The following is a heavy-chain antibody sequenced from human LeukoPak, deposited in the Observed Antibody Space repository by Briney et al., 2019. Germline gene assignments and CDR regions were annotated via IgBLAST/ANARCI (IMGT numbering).Heavy chain of an antibody. CDR2: INPSGGST. J-gene: IGHJ4*02. CDR3: AREGPYSDSSRSRFDY. CDR1: GYTFTNYY. D-gene: IGHD6-6*01. Sequence: ASVTVSCQASGYTFTNYYIHWVRQAPGQGLAWTGIINPSGGSTSYAQKFQGRVTMTSDTSTSTVYMELSSLRSEDKAVYYCAREGPYSDSSRSRFDYWGQGTLVTVSS. V-gene: IGHV1-46*01.